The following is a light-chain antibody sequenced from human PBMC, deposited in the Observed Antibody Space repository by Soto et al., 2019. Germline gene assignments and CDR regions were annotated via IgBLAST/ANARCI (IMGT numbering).Light chain of an antibody. CDR2: EVS. CDR3: CSYTSSTTPL. V-gene: IGLV2-14*01. Sequence: QSVLTQPASVSGSPGQSITISCTGTSSDVGGYKYVSWYQQHPGKAPKLMIYEVSNRPSGVSNRFSGSKSGNTASLTISGLQAEDEADYYCCSYTSSTTPLFGGGTKLTVL. J-gene: IGLJ2*01. CDR1: SSDVGGYKY.